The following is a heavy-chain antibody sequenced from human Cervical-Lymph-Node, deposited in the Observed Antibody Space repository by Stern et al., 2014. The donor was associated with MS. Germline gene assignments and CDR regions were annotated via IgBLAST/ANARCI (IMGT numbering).Heavy chain of an antibody. V-gene: IGHV1-46*01. D-gene: IGHD3/OR15-3a*01. CDR3: ASGTGSKRPTGNY. Sequence: VQLVQSGAEVKKPGASVKVSCKASGYSFTRHYMHWVRQAPGKGLEWVGIITPSGDTASYAQKHQGRVTMTRYTSTSTVYMELTSLRSEDTAVYYCASGTGSKRPTGNYWGQGTLVTVSS. CDR1: GYSFTRHY. CDR2: ITPSGDTA. J-gene: IGHJ4*02.